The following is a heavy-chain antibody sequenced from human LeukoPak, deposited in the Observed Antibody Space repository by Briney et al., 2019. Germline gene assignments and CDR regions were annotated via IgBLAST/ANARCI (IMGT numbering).Heavy chain of an antibody. CDR1: GFTFGSYG. CDR2: IRYDGSNK. Sequence: PGGSLRLSCAASGFTFGSYGMHWVRQAPGKGLEWVTFIRYDGSNKYYADSVKGRFTISRDNSKNTLHLQMNSLRPEDTAVYYCARDPNPDSSGYYSWGRGTLVTVSS. CDR3: ARDPNPDSSGYYS. D-gene: IGHD3-22*01. V-gene: IGHV3-30*02. J-gene: IGHJ4*02.